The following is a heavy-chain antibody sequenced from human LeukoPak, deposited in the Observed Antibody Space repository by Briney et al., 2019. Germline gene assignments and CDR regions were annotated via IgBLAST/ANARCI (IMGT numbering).Heavy chain of an antibody. Sequence: PGGSLRLSCAASGFTFSNNFMSWVRQAPGKGLEWVSVIHSGGTTYYADSVKGRFTISRDNSRNTLYLQMNSLRAEDTAVYYCARGRVTYSGYDFPYYFDYWGQGTLVTVSS. CDR1: GFTFSNNF. CDR2: IHSGGTT. CDR3: ARGRVTYSGYDFPYYFDY. D-gene: IGHD5-12*01. V-gene: IGHV3-53*01. J-gene: IGHJ4*02.